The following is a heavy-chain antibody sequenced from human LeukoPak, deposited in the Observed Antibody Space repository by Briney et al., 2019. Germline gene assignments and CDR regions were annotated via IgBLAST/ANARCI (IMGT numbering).Heavy chain of an antibody. D-gene: IGHD3-10*01. Sequence: PGGSLRLSCAASEFTFSSYSMTWVRQAPGKGLEWVSYISSSSSTIYYADSVKGRFTISRDNAKNSLYLQMNSLRAEDTAVYYCAKDPYYYGSGPLGYYFDYWGQGTLVTVSS. CDR2: ISSSSSTI. CDR3: AKDPYYYGSGPLGYYFDY. CDR1: EFTFSSYS. J-gene: IGHJ4*02. V-gene: IGHV3-48*01.